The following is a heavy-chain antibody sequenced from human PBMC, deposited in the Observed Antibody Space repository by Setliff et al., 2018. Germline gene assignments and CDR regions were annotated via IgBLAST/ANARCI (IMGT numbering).Heavy chain of an antibody. CDR2: IQASGST. V-gene: IGHV4-59*01. Sequence: SETLSLTCNVSGDPISRDYWNWIRQSPGKGLEWIGYIQASGSTNYNPSLKSRVTISVDTSKNQFSLKLSSVTAADTAVYYCARLPKIVTGYYGSHYYYYMDVWGKGTTVTAP. J-gene: IGHJ6*03. CDR1: GDPISRDY. D-gene: IGHD3-9*01. CDR3: ARLPKIVTGYYGSHYYYYMDV.